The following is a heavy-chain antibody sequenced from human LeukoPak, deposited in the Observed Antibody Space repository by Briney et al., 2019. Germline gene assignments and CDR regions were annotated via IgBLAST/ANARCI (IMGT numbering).Heavy chain of an antibody. J-gene: IGHJ2*01. D-gene: IGHD3-16*02. Sequence: GGSLTLSCAASGFSVSLNYMNWVRQAPGKGLEWVSILYSGSDTYYADSVKGRFTISRDSSKNMLFLHMNSLRAEDTAVYYCARVGDRFHWYLDLWGRGTLVTVSS. CDR3: ARVGDRFHWYLDL. V-gene: IGHV3-53*01. CDR1: GFSVSLNY. CDR2: LYSGSDT.